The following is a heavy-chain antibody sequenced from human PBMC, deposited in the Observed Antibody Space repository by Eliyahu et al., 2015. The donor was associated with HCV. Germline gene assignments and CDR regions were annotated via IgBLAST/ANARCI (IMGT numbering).Heavy chain of an antibody. Sequence: QVQLVESGGGVVQPGTSLRLSCAASGFPFSDYGMHWVRQAPGKGLEWVAVISYDGNNRYYADSVKGRFTISRDISKNTLYLQMNSLRAEDTAVYYCAKGNIVIVGWCMIAWDQGTMVTVSS. J-gene: IGHJ3*01. D-gene: IGHD2/OR15-2a*01. CDR2: ISYDGNNR. CDR3: AKGNIVIVGWCMIA. CDR1: GFPFSDYG. V-gene: IGHV3-30*18.